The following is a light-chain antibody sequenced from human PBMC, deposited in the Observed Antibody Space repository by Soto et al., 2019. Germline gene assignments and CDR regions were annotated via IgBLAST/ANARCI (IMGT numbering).Light chain of an antibody. CDR1: SSNIGSDS. Sequence: QSVLTQPPSASGTPGQRVTISCSGSSSNIGSDSVNWFQHLPGTTPKLLIYGNNQRPSGVPDRFSGSKSSTSASLVISGLQSEDEADYYCAAWDGSLNAYVFGTGTKVTVL. CDR3: AAWDGSLNAYV. V-gene: IGLV1-44*01. CDR2: GNN. J-gene: IGLJ1*01.